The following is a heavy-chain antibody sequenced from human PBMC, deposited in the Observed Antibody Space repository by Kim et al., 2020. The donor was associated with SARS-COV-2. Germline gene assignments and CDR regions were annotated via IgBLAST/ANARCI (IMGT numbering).Heavy chain of an antibody. CDR2: FDPEDGET. CDR1: GYTHTELS. J-gene: IGHJ4*02. D-gene: IGHD3-22*01. Sequence: ASVKVSCKVSGYTHTELSMHWVRQAPGKGLEWMGGFDPEDGETIYAQKFQGRVTMTEDTSTDTAYMELSSLRSEDTAVYYCATGFAIEVVIVFDYWGQGTLVTVSS. V-gene: IGHV1-24*01. CDR3: ATGFAIEVVIVFDY.